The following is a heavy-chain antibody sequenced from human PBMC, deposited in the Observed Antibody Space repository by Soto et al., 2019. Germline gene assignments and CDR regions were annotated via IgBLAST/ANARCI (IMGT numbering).Heavy chain of an antibody. CDR2: ISSSSSYI. Sequence: GGSLRLSCAASGITFSSYSMNSSLQAPGKGLEWVSSISSSSSYIYYADSVKGRFTISRDNAKNSLYLQMNSLRAEDTAVYYCARDKPSSGYYRSYYYYGMDVWGQGT. CDR3: ARDKPSSGYYRSYYYYGMDV. D-gene: IGHD3-22*01. V-gene: IGHV3-21*01. J-gene: IGHJ6*02. CDR1: GITFSSYS.